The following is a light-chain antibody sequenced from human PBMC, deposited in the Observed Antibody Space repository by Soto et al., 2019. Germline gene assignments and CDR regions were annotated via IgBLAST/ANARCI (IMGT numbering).Light chain of an antibody. CDR3: QQRSNWPLT. J-gene: IGKJ1*01. CDR2: GAS. V-gene: IGKV3D-20*02. CDR1: QSVSSSY. Sequence: EIVMTQSPATLSVSPGERATLSCRASQSVSSSYLAWYQQKPGQAPRLLIYGASSRATGIPARFSGSGSGTDFTLTISSLEPEDFAVYYCQQRSNWPLTFGQGTKVDIK.